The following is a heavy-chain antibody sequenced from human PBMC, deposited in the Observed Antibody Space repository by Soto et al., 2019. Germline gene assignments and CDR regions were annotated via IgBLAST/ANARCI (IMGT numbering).Heavy chain of an antibody. CDR1: GYTFTSYD. CDR2: MNPNSGNT. Sequence: ASVKVSCKASGYTFTSYDINWVRQATGQGPEWMGWMNPNSGNTGYAQKFQGRVTMTRNTSISTAYMELSSLRSEDTAVYYCERDYDSSSDPGDSWGQGTTLTVSS. D-gene: IGHD6-6*01. J-gene: IGHJ6*01. CDR3: ERDYDSSSDPGDS. V-gene: IGHV1-8*01.